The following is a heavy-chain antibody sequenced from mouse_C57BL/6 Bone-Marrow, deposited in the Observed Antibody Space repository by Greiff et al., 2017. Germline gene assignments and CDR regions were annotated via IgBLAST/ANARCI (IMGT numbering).Heavy chain of an antibody. V-gene: IGHV1-64*01. CDR1: GYTFTSYW. CDR3: ARWSGNYGSSQFLFDY. Sequence: QVQLQQPGAELVKPGASVKLSCKASGYTFTSYWMHWVKQRPGQGLEWIGMIHPNSGSTNYNEKFKSKATLTVDKSSSTAYMQLRSLTSEDSAVYYCARWSGNYGSSQFLFDYWGQGTTLTVSS. CDR2: IHPNSGST. J-gene: IGHJ2*01. D-gene: IGHD1-1*01.